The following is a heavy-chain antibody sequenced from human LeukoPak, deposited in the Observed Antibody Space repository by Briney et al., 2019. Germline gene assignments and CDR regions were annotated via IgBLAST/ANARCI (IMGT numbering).Heavy chain of an antibody. CDR1: EYGFTNYY. Sequence: GASVTVSFKASEYGFTNYYIHWVGQAGGRGLERMTPIQFSGGTTTYAQKFQARVTMTRDTSTNTVYMELNSLRSDDTAVYYCAREGTTTVTKNFDYWGQGTLVTVSS. CDR3: AREGTTTVTKNFDY. CDR2: IQFSGGTT. D-gene: IGHD4-17*01. V-gene: IGHV1-46*01. J-gene: IGHJ4*02.